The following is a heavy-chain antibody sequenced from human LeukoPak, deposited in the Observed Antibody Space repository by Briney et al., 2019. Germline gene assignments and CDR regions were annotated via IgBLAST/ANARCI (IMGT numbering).Heavy chain of an antibody. CDR1: GLSFGNYW. CDR3: TRDFDP. J-gene: IGHJ5*02. CDR2: IKQDGSEK. V-gene: IGHV3-7*01. Sequence: GGSLRLSCVASGLSFGNYWMDWVRQAPGKGLEWVGNIKQDGSEKYYVDSVKGRFAISRDNAKNSLYLDMNSLRVEDTAIYYCTRDFDPWGQGTLVTVSS.